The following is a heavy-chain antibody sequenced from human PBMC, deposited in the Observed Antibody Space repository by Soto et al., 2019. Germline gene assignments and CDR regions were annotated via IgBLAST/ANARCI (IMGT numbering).Heavy chain of an antibody. CDR1: GGSFSGYY. J-gene: IGHJ4*02. D-gene: IGHD3-10*01. Sequence: SLTCAVYGGSFSGYYWSWIRQPPGKGLEWIGEINHSGSTNYNPSLKSRVTISVDTSKNQFSLKLSSVAAADTAVYYCARGRGSGMKAYFDYWGQGTLVTVSS. CDR2: INHSGST. V-gene: IGHV4-34*01. CDR3: ARGRGSGMKAYFDY.